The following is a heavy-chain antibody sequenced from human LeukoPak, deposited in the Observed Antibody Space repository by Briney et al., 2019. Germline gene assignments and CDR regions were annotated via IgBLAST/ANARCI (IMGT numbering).Heavy chain of an antibody. J-gene: IGHJ5*02. D-gene: IGHD2-2*01. CDR3: ARACSITTCYGPFDP. CDR2: ISTYNGNT. V-gene: IGHV1-18*01. CDR1: GYTFTTFG. Sequence: ASVTVSCKASGYTFTTFGITWVRQAPGQGLEWMGWISTYNGNTNYAQKLQDRVIMTTDTSTSTAYMELRSLRSDDTAVDYCARACSITTCYGPFDPWGQGTLVTVSS.